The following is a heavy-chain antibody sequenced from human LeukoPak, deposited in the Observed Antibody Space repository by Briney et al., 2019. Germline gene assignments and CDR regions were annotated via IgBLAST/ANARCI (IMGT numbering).Heavy chain of an antibody. V-gene: IGHV4-30-2*01. Sequence: SETLSLTCAVSGGSISSGGYSWSWIRQPPGKGLEWIGYIYHSGSTYYNPSLRSRLTISVDRSKNQFSLKLSSVTAADTAVYYCARGTIVVVPQGGYYFDYWGQGTLVTVSS. J-gene: IGHJ4*02. CDR2: IYHSGST. D-gene: IGHD2-2*01. CDR3: ARGTIVVVPQGGYYFDY. CDR1: GGSISSGGYS.